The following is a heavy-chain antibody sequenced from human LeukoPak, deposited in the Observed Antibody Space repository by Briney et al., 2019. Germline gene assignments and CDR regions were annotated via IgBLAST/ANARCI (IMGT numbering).Heavy chain of an antibody. CDR3: ARVAVNYDSSGYYSKRTNNWFDP. Sequence: SETLSLTCAVYGGSFSGYYWSWIRQPPGKGLEWIGEINHSGSTNYNPSLKSRVTISVDTSKNQFSLKLSSVTAADTAVYYCARVAVNYDSSGYYSKRTNNWFDPWGQGTLVTVS. CDR2: INHSGST. CDR1: GGSFSGYY. D-gene: IGHD3-22*01. J-gene: IGHJ5*02. V-gene: IGHV4-34*01.